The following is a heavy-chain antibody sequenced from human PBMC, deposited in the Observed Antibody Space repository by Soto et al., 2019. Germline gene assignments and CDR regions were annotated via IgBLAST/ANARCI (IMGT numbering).Heavy chain of an antibody. CDR2: IYYSGST. CDR3: ARGGHDFWSGYFLL. J-gene: IGHJ4*02. Sequence: WVTLSLTCTVSGGSISSYYWSWIRQPPGKGLEWIGYIYYSGSTNYNPSLKSRVTISVDTSKNQFSLKLSSVTAADTAVYYCARGGHDFWSGYFLLWGQGTLVTVSS. CDR1: GGSISSYY. V-gene: IGHV4-59*01. D-gene: IGHD3-3*01.